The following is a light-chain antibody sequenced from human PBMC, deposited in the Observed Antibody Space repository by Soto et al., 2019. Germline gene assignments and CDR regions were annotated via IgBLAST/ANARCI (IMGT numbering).Light chain of an antibody. CDR2: AAS. V-gene: IGKV1-6*01. CDR1: QAIRTA. J-gene: IGKJ1*01. CDR3: LLDFGYFWA. Sequence: AIQVTQSPSSLSASVGDRVTITCRASQAIRTALGWYQQKPGKVPKLLIYAASTLQSGVPSRFRGSGSGTDFTLTISSLQPEDFATYYCLLDFGYFWAFGQGTKVDIK.